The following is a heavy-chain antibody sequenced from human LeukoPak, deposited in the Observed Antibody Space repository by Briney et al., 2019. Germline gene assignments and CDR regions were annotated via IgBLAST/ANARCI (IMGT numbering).Heavy chain of an antibody. Sequence: ASVKVSCKASGYTFTGYFMHWVRQAPGQGLEWVGWINPNTGGTNFAQTFQGRVTMTRDTSISTAYMELSRLRSDDTAVYYCARDERYDSSGYPFDYWGQGTLVTVSS. J-gene: IGHJ4*02. CDR1: GYTFTGYF. CDR3: ARDERYDSSGYPFDY. CDR2: INPNTGGT. V-gene: IGHV1-2*02. D-gene: IGHD3-22*01.